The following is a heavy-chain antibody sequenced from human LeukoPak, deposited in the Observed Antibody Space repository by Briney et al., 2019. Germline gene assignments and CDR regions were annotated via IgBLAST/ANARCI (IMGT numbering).Heavy chain of an antibody. CDR3: ARAPKSYYYYGMDV. J-gene: IGHJ6*02. CDR1: GGSFSGYY. V-gene: IGHV4-34*01. CDR2: INHSGST. Sequence: PSETLSLTCAVYGGSFSGYYWSWIRQPPGKGLEWIGEINHSGSTNYNPSLKSRVTISVDTSKNQFSLKLSSVTAADTAVYYCARAPKSYYYYGMDVWGQGTTVTVS.